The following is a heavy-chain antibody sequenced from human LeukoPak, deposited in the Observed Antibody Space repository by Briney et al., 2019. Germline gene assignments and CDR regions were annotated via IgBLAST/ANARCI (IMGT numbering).Heavy chain of an antibody. V-gene: IGHV3-74*01. CDR3: GRINYNGDY. CDR1: GFTLSSYC. Sequence: GGSLRLSCAASGFTLSSYCVHWVRQPPGKGLMWLSRTNEDGSYADYADSVKGRFTISRDNAKNTVYLQMNSLRTEDTAVYFCGRINYNGDYWGRGTLVTVSS. CDR2: TNEDGSYA. D-gene: IGHD3-10*01. J-gene: IGHJ4*02.